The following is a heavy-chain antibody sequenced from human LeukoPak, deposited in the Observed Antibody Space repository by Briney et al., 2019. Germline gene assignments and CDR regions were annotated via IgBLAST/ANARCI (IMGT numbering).Heavy chain of an antibody. CDR1: GFTFDDYT. J-gene: IGHJ4*02. V-gene: IGHV3-43*01. CDR3: AKGTAMVEYYFDY. CDR2: ISWDGGST. Sequence: LAGGSLRLSCVASGFTFDDYTMHWVRHAPGRGLEWVSLISWDGGSTYYADSVKGRFTISRDNSKNSLYLQMNSLRTEDTALYYCAKGTAMVEYYFDYWGQGTLVTVSS. D-gene: IGHD5-18*01.